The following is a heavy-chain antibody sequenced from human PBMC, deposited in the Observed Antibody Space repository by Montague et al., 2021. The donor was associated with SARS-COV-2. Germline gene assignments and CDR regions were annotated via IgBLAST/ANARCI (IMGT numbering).Heavy chain of an antibody. V-gene: IGHV2-70*11. CDR2: IDWDDDK. CDR1: GFSLSTSGMC. Sequence: PPLVKPTQTLTLTCTFSGFSLSTSGMCVSWIRQPPGKALEWLARIDWDDDKYYSTSLKTRLTISKGTSKNQVVLTMTNMDPVDTATYYCARIRYDILTGYQTLFDXWGQGTLVTVSS. J-gene: IGHJ4*02. CDR3: ARIRYDILTGYQTLFDX. D-gene: IGHD3-9*01.